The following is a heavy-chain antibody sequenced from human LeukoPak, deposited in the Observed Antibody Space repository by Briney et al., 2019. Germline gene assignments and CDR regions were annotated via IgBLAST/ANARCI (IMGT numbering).Heavy chain of an antibody. CDR3: TSHIAVAGTGAFDI. V-gene: IGHV3-73*01. D-gene: IGHD6-19*01. Sequence: QPGGSLKLSCAASGFTFSGSAMHWVRQASGKGLEWVGRIRSKANSYTTAYAASVKGRFTISRDDSKNTAYLQMNSLKTEDTAVYYCTSHIAVAGTGAFDIWGQGTMVTVSS. J-gene: IGHJ3*02. CDR2: IRSKANSYTT. CDR1: GFTFSGSA.